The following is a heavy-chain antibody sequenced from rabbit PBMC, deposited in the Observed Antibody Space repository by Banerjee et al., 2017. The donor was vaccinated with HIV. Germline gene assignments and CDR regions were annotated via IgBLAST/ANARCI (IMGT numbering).Heavy chain of an antibody. J-gene: IGHJ4*01. V-gene: IGHV1S43*01. Sequence: QEQLEESGGDLVKPGRSLTLTCKASGFDLSSYYYMCWVRQAPGKGLELIACIYTNGGSTWYASGVNGRFTISRSTSLNTVDLKMTSLTAADTATYFCGRDRDGDAGYGYARGYFNLWGPGTLVTVS. D-gene: IGHD6-1*01. CDR2: IYTNGGST. CDR1: GFDLSSYYY. CDR3: GRDRDGDAGYGYARGYFNL.